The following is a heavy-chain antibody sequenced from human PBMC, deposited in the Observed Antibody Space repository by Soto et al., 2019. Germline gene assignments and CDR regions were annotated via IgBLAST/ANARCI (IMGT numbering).Heavy chain of an antibody. CDR3: ARDIVSYFDY. Sequence: VQLVESGGGVVQPGRSLRLSCAASGFTFSSYGMNWVRQAPGKGLEWVAVIWYDGSKKYYADSVKGRFTISRDNSMNTVDLQMNSLRAEDTAVYYCARDIVSYFDYWGQGTLVTVSS. CDR1: GFTFSSYG. V-gene: IGHV3-33*01. CDR2: IWYDGSKK. J-gene: IGHJ4*02. D-gene: IGHD1-26*01.